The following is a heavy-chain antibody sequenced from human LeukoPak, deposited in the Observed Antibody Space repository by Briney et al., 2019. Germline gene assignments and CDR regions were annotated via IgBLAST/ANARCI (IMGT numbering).Heavy chain of an antibody. D-gene: IGHD3-10*01. CDR3: ARVATTKWFGAGSLSGAVRSQVIPDY. CDR2: INHSGST. CDR1: GGSFSGYY. J-gene: IGHJ4*02. Sequence: SETLSLTCAVYGGSFSGYYWRWIRQPPGKGLEWIGEINHSGSTNYNPSLKSRVTISVDTSKNQFSLKLSSVTAADTAVYYCARVATTKWFGAGSLSGAVRSQVIPDYWGQGTLVTVSS. V-gene: IGHV4-34*01.